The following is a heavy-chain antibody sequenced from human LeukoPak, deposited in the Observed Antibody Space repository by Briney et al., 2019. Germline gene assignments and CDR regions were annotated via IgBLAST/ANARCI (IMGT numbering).Heavy chain of an antibody. CDR2: INPNSGGT. CDR1: GYTFTGYY. Sequence: ASVKVSCKASGYTFTGYYMHWVRQAPGQGLEWMGWINPNSGGTNYAQKFQGWVTMTRDTSISTAYMELSRLRSDDTAVYYCARTRSTMVRGVISHDAFDIWGQGTMVTVSS. CDR3: ARTRSTMVRGVISHDAFDI. V-gene: IGHV1-2*04. D-gene: IGHD3-10*01. J-gene: IGHJ3*02.